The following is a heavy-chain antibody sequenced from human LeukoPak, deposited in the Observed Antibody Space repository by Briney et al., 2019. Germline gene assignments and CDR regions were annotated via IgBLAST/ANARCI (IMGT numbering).Heavy chain of an antibody. CDR3: AKDKMSSSRGYYFDY. D-gene: IGHD6-13*01. Sequence: GGSLRLSCAASGFTFSNYAMSWVRQAPGKGLEWISAISGSGGSTYYADSVKGRFTISRDNSKNTLYLQMNSLRAEDTAVYYCAKDKMSSSRGYYFDYWGQGTLVTVSS. CDR1: GFTFSNYA. J-gene: IGHJ4*02. CDR2: ISGSGGST. V-gene: IGHV3-23*01.